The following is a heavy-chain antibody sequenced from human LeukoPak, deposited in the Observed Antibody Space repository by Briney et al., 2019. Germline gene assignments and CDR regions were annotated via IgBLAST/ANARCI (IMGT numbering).Heavy chain of an antibody. D-gene: IGHD2/OR15-2a*01. CDR3: ARVGAVRGDY. J-gene: IGHJ4*02. CDR1: GYSISSGYY. V-gene: IGHV4-38-2*02. Sequence: SETLSLTCTVSGYSISSGYYWGWIRQPPGKGLEWIGSIYHSGSTYYNPSLKSRVTISVDTSKNQFSLKLSSVTAADTAVYYCARVGAVRGDYWGQGTLVTVSS. CDR2: IYHSGST.